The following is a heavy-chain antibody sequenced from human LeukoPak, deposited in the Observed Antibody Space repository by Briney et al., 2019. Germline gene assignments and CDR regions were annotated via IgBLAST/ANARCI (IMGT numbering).Heavy chain of an antibody. CDR1: GFTFSSYA. V-gene: IGHV3-23*01. CDR3: ASPRYDFWSGSILYYFDY. J-gene: IGHJ4*02. Sequence: GGSLRLSCAASGFTFSSYAMSRVRQAPGKGLEWVPAISGSGGSTYYADSVKGRFTISRDNSKNTLYLQMNSLRAEDTAVYYCASPRYDFWSGSILYYFDYWGQGTLVTVSS. D-gene: IGHD3-3*01. CDR2: ISGSGGST.